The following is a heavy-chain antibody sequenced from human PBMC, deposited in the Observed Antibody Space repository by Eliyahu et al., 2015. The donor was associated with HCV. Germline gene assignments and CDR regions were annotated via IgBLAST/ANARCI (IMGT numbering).Heavy chain of an antibody. CDR3: ARNGAYYYDASNYGFDY. CDR1: GFTFRSFA. CDR2: ISGSGGNT. V-gene: IGHV3-23*04. J-gene: IGHJ4*02. Sequence: EVQLVESGGGLVQPGGSLRLSCAASGFTFRSFAMSWVRQAPGKGLEWVXGISGSGGNTYYADSVKGRFTISRDNSKDTLSLQMNSLRDEDTAVYYCARNGAYYYDASNYGFDYWGRGTLVTVSS. D-gene: IGHD3-22*01.